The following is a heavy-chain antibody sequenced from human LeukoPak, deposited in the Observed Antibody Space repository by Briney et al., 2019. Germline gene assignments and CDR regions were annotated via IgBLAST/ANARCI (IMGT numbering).Heavy chain of an antibody. J-gene: IGHJ3*02. D-gene: IGHD3-3*01. CDR3: ARLSLTIFGVVIPDDAFDI. V-gene: IGHV3-48*01. Sequence: PGGSLRLSCAASGFTFSSYSMNWVRQAPGKGLEWVSYISSSSSTIYYADSVKGRFTISRDNAKNSLYLQMNSLRAEDTAVYYCARLSLTIFGVVIPDDAFDIWGQGTMVTVS. CDR2: ISSSSSTI. CDR1: GFTFSSYS.